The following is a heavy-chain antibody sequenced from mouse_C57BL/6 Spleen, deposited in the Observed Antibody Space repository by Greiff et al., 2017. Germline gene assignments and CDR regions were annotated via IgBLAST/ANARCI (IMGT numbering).Heavy chain of an antibody. CDR1: GYTFTSYW. V-gene: IGHV1-69*01. J-gene: IGHJ1*03. D-gene: IGHD1-1*01. CDR3: AMGGSSPYWYIDD. CDR2: IDPSDSYT. Sequence: QVQLQQPGAELVMPGASVKLSCKASGYTFTSYWMHWVKQRPGQGLEWIGEIDPSDSYTNYNQKFKGKSTLTVDKSSSTAYMQLSSLTSEDSAVYDCAMGGSSPYWYIDDWGTGTTVTVSS.